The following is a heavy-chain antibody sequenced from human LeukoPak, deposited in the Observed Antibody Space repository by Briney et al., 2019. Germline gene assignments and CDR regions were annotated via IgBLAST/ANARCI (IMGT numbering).Heavy chain of an antibody. J-gene: IGHJ6*03. V-gene: IGHV3-23*01. CDR3: AKKGASGYYYYYMDV. Sequence: GGSLRLSCAASGFTFSSYAMSWVRQAPGKGLEWVSAISASRGSTYYADSVKGRFTISRDNSRNTLYLQMNSLRAEDTAVYYCAKKGASGYYYYYMDVWGKGTTVTVSS. CDR1: GFTFSSYA. CDR2: ISASRGST. D-gene: IGHD3-10*01.